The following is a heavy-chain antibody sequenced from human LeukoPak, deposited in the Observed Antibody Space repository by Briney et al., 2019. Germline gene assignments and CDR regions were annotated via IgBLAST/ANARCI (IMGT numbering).Heavy chain of an antibody. J-gene: IGHJ3*02. CDR1: GFNFSSYS. CDR3: ARSSYDFWSDDAFDI. V-gene: IGHV3-48*04. D-gene: IGHD3-3*01. CDR2: ISSSSGTI. Sequence: GGSLRLSCAASGFNFSSYSMNWVRQAPGKGLEWVSYISSSSGTIYYADSVKGRFTISRDNAKNSLYLQMNSLRAEDTAVYYCARSSYDFWSDDAFDIWGQGTMVTVSS.